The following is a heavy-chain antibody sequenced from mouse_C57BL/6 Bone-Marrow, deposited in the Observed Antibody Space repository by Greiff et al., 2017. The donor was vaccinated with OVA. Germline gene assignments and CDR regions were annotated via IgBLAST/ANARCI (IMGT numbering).Heavy chain of an antibody. Sequence: VQLQQSGAELARPGASVKLSCKASGYTFTSYGISWVKQRTGQGLEWIGEIYPRSGNTYYNEKFKGKATLTADKSSSTAYMELRSLTSEDSAVYFCAREGYYGNYFDYWGQGTTLTVSS. CDR1: GYTFTSYG. D-gene: IGHD2-1*01. J-gene: IGHJ2*01. CDR2: IYPRSGNT. V-gene: IGHV1-81*01. CDR3: AREGYYGNYFDY.